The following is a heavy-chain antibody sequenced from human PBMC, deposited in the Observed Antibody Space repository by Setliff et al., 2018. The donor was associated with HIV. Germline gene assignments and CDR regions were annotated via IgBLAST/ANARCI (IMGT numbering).Heavy chain of an antibody. V-gene: IGHV4-61*09. Sequence: SETLSLTCTVSGGSLSSGDYSWSWIRQPAGKGLEWIGHVYTSGSINYNPSLKSRVAISIDTSKNQFSLNLTSVTAADTAVYYCASRVYYYDSNNFLREEGFDPWGQGTLVTVSS. D-gene: IGHD3-22*01. CDR2: VYTSGSI. CDR3: ASRVYYYDSNNFLREEGFDP. J-gene: IGHJ5*02. CDR1: GGSLSSGDYS.